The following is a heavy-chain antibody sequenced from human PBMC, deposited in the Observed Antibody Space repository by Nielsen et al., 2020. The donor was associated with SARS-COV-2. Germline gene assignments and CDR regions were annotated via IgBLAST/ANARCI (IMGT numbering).Heavy chain of an antibody. CDR1: GFTFSSYS. CDR3: ARGVDYVWGSFWNAFDI. J-gene: IGHJ3*02. V-gene: IGHV3-21*01. Sequence: GGSLRLSCAASGFTFSSYSMNWVRQAPGKGLEWVSSISSSSSYIYYADSVKGRFTISRDNAKNSLYLQMNSLRAEDTAVYYCARGVDYVWGSFWNAFDIWGQGTMVTVSS. CDR2: ISSSSSYI. D-gene: IGHD3-16*01.